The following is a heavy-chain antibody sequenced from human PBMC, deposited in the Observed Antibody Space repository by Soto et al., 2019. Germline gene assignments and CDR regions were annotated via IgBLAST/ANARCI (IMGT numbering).Heavy chain of an antibody. V-gene: IGHV3-33*01. Sequence: GGSLRLSCAASGFTFSSYGMHWVRQAPGKGLEWVAVIWYDGSNKYYADSVKGRFTISRDNSKNTLYLQMNSLRAEDTAVYYCARGYALYDILTGYADYWGQGTLVTVSS. CDR2: IWYDGSNK. D-gene: IGHD3-9*01. CDR3: ARGYALYDILTGYADY. CDR1: GFTFSSYG. J-gene: IGHJ4*02.